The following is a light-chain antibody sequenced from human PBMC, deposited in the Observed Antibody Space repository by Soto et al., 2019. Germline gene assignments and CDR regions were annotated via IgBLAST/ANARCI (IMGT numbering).Light chain of an antibody. J-gene: IGKJ1*01. CDR2: GAS. V-gene: IGKV3-15*01. CDR3: QQYNNWPWT. Sequence: IVSTNTPDTLSVSPGERATLSSWASQSVSSNLAWYQQKPGQAPRLLIYGASTRATGIPARFSGSGSGTEFTLTISSLQSEDFAVYYCQQYNNWPWTFGQGTRWIS. CDR1: QSVSSN.